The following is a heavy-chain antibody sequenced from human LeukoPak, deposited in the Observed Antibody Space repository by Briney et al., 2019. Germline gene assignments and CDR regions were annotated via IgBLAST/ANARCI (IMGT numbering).Heavy chain of an antibody. CDR3: AGDRGAAAGYFDY. D-gene: IGHD6-13*01. J-gene: IGHJ4*02. CDR2: IYSGGST. V-gene: IGHV3-53*01. CDR1: GFTFGDYY. Sequence: GGSLRLSCAASGFTFGDYYMSWVRQAPGKGLEWVSVIYSGGSTYYADSVKGRFTISRDNSKNTLYLQMNSLGAEDTAVYYCAGDRGAAAGYFDYWGQGTLVTVSS.